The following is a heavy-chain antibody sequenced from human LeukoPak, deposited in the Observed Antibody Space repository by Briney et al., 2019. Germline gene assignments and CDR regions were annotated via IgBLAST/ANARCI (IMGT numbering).Heavy chain of an antibody. J-gene: IGHJ4*02. Sequence: SVKVSCKASGGTFSSYAISWVRPPPGQGLEWMGGIIPIFGTANYAQKFQGRVTITADKSPSTAYMEPSSLRSEETAVYYCAQNNCSSTSCYGWQQLAWFDYWGEGTLVTVSS. V-gene: IGHV1-69*06. CDR3: AQNNCSSTSCYGWQQLAWFDY. CDR2: IIPIFGTA. CDR1: GGTFSSYA. D-gene: IGHD2-2*01.